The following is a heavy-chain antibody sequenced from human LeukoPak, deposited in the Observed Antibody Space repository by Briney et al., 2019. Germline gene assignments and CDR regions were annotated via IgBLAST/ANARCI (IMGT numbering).Heavy chain of an antibody. V-gene: IGHV3-33*06. CDR1: GFTFSSYG. CDR3: AKASSMVTHLDY. Sequence: GGSLRLSRAASGFTFSSYGMHWVRQAPGKGLEWVAVIWYDGSNKYYADSVKGRFTISRDNSKNTLYLQINSLRAEDTAVYYCAKASSMVTHLDYWGQGTLVTVSS. CDR2: IWYDGSNK. J-gene: IGHJ4*02. D-gene: IGHD4-23*01.